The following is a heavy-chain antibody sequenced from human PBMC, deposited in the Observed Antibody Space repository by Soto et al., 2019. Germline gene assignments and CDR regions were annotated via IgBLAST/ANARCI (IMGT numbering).Heavy chain of an antibody. CDR3: ARVHVMVVAGSPFDY. CDR1: GYSISSVSY. J-gene: IGHJ4*02. Sequence: SETLSLTCTVSGYSISSVSYWAWIRQPPGKGPEWIASIYHGGTTFDNPSLKSRITISVDTSNNQFSLKLTSVTAADTAVYYCARVHVMVVAGSPFDYWGQGTLVTVSS. V-gene: IGHV4-38-2*02. D-gene: IGHD6-19*01. CDR2: IYHGGTT.